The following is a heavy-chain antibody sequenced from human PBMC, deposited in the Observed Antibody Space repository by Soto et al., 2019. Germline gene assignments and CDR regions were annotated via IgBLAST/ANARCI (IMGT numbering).Heavy chain of an antibody. CDR3: ARVIYGGWSTIKDYYYYAMDV. J-gene: IGHJ6*02. D-gene: IGHD5-12*01. CDR2: ISGSVGST. CDR1: GFTFSNYA. V-gene: IGHV3-23*01. Sequence: GGSLRLSCAASGFTFSNYAINWVRQSPGKGLEWVSVISGSVGSTYYADSVKGRFTITRDNAKNSLYLQMNSLRDEDTGVYYCARVIYGGWSTIKDYYYYAMDVWGQGTTVTVSS.